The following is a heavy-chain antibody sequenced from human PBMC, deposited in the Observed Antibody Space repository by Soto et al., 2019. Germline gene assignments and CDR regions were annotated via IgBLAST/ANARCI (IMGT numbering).Heavy chain of an antibody. D-gene: IGHD3-22*01. CDR2: ISAYNGNT. Sequence: ASVKVSCKASGYTFTSYGISWVRQAPGQGLEWMGWISAYNGNTNYAQRLQGRVTMTTDTSTSTAYMELRSLRSDDTAVYYCARGGRHDSSGYYLPFSGMDVWGQGTTVTVSS. J-gene: IGHJ6*02. CDR3: ARGGRHDSSGYYLPFSGMDV. CDR1: GYTFTSYG. V-gene: IGHV1-18*01.